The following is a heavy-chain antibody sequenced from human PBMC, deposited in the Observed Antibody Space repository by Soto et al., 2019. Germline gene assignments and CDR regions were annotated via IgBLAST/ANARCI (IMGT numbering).Heavy chain of an antibody. V-gene: IGHV3-33*06. CDR1: GFTFKDCA. J-gene: IGHJ3*01. CDR2: LFNDAGNE. D-gene: IGHD2-8*02. CDR3: AKEKGTGRAPNGAYDV. Sequence: QVQLVESGGDVVQHGRSLRLSCAASGFTFKDCAMHWVRQAPGKGLEWVSILFNDAGNEYYTESVKGRFTISRDNSKNTLYLQMNSLRDEDTAVYYCAKEKGTGRAPNGAYDVWGRGTRVTVSS.